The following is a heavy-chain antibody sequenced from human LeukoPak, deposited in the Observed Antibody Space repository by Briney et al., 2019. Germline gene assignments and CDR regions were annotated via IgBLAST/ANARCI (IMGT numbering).Heavy chain of an antibody. CDR3: AKGVPGATPYGDAFDI. J-gene: IGHJ3*02. Sequence: PGGSLRLSCAASGFTFSNAWMSWVRQAPGKGLEWVGRIKSKADGGTTDYATPVKGRFTISRDDSKNTLYLQMNSLRAEDTALYYCAKGVPGATPYGDAFDIWGQGTMVTVSS. CDR1: GFTFSNAW. D-gene: IGHD5-24*01. CDR2: IKSKADGGTT. V-gene: IGHV3-15*05.